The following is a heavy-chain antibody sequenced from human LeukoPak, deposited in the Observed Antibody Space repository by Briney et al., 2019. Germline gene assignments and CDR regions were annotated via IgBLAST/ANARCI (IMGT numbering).Heavy chain of an antibody. D-gene: IGHD3-22*01. Sequence: GGSLRLSCAASGFTFSNYWMHWVRQAPGKGLVWVSRINSDGSSTSYADSVKGRFTISRDNAKNTLYLQMNSLRAEDTAVYYCAKVGDYYDSSGYTEYFQHWGQGTLVTVSS. CDR2: INSDGSST. CDR1: GFTFSNYW. CDR3: AKVGDYYDSSGYTEYFQH. J-gene: IGHJ1*01. V-gene: IGHV3-74*01.